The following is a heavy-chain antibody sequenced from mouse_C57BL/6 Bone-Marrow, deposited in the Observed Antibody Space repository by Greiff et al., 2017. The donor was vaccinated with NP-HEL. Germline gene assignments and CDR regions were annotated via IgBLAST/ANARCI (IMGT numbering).Heavy chain of an antibody. V-gene: IGHV1-26*01. CDR2: INPNNGGT. D-gene: IGHD2-4*01. CDR1: GYTFTDYY. Sequence: EVQLQQSGPELVKPGASVKISCKASGYTFTDYYMNWVKQSHGKSLEWIGDINPNNGGTSYNQKFKGKATLTVDKSSSTAYMELRSLTSEDSAVYYCAREGLRRDVYYFDYWGQGTTLTVSS. CDR3: AREGLRRDVYYFDY. J-gene: IGHJ2*01.